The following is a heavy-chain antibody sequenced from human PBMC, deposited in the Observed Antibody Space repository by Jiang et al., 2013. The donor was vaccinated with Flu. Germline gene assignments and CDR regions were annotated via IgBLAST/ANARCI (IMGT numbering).Heavy chain of an antibody. CDR3: ARGQLNVFKGAGYFDY. CDR1: GGSFSGYY. Sequence: LLKPSETLSLTCAVYGGSFSGYYWSWIRQPPGKGLEWIGEINHSGSTNYNPSLKSRVTISVDTSKNQFSLKLSSVTAADTAVYYCARGQLNVFKGAGYFDYVGPTGTLVTVSS. J-gene: IGHJ4*01. D-gene: IGHD1-26*01. V-gene: IGHV4-34*01. CDR2: INHSGST.